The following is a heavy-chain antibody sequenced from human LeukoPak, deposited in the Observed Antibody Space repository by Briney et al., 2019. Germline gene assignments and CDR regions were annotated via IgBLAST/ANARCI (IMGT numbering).Heavy chain of an antibody. J-gene: IGHJ4*02. CDR3: ARDLESIAVAGYFDY. CDR1: GFTFSSYS. CDR2: ISSSSSYI. Sequence: GGSLRLSCAASGFTFSSYSMNWVRQAPGKGLEWVSSISSSSSYIYYADSVKGRFTISRDNAKNSLYLQMNSLRAEDTAVYYCARDLESIAVAGYFDYWGQGTLVTVSS. D-gene: IGHD6-19*01. V-gene: IGHV3-21*01.